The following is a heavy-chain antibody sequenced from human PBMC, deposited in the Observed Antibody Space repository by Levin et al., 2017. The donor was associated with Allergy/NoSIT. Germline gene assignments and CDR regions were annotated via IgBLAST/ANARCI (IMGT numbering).Heavy chain of an antibody. D-gene: IGHD2-2*01. Sequence: PGGSLRLSCVDSGFTFSNYAMSWVRQAPGKGLEWVSTISGSGHSTYYADSVRGRFTISRDNSKNTVYLQMNSLRAEDTAVYYCAKVGCTGTSCYVGDFYYYYGVDVWGQGTTVTVSS. CDR3: AKVGCTGTSCYVGDFYYYYGVDV. V-gene: IGHV3-23*01. CDR1: GFTFSNYA. J-gene: IGHJ6*02. CDR2: ISGSGHST.